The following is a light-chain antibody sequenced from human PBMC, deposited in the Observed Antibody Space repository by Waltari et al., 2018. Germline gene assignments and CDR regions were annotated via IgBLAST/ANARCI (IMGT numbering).Light chain of an antibody. CDR3: QQANSFPPT. CDR2: ADF. V-gene: IGKV1-12*01. Sequence: DIQMTQSPSSVSASVGDRVTITCRASQGVGNWLAWYQHKPGKVPKLLISADFSLESGVPSRFSGSGSGTDFTLTISSLQPEDFATYYCQQANSFPPTFGQGTKVEIK. J-gene: IGKJ1*01. CDR1: QGVGNW.